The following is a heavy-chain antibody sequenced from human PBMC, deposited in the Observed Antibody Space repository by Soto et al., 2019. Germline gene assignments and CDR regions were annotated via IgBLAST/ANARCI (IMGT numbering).Heavy chain of an antibody. CDR3: ARALWGPAGHINWFDP. J-gene: IGHJ5*02. CDR2: IYSGNT. V-gene: IGHV4-59*08. D-gene: IGHD2-2*01. CDR1: GGSISGYY. Sequence: PSETLSLTCTISGGSISGYYWTWIRQSPGKGLEYIGYIYSGNTNYNPSLNSRVTISVDTSKNQFSLKLSSVTAADTAVYYCARALWGPAGHINWFDPWGQGTLVTVS.